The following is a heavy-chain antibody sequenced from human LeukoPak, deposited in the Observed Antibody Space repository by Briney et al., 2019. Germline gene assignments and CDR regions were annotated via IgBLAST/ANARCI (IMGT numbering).Heavy chain of an antibody. CDR2: VYYSGNT. J-gene: IGHJ5*02. V-gene: IGHV4-39*07. CDR3: ARVMAARREDLNWFDP. D-gene: IGHD6-6*01. Sequence: SETLSLTCTVSGGSISSSGYYWGWIRQPPGKGLEWIGSVYYSGNTYNPSLKSRVTISVDTSKNQFSLNLTSVNAADTAIYYCARVMAARREDLNWFDPWGQGTLVTVPS. CDR1: GGSISSSGYY.